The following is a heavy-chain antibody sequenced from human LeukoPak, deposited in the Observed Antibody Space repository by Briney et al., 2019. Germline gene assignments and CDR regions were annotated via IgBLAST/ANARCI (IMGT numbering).Heavy chain of an antibody. V-gene: IGHV4-4*09. D-gene: IGHD2-2*01. CDR3: ERWAEYQLPFSYYYMDV. Sequence: PSETLSLTCTGSGDSVTNYDWSWIRQAPGKGLEWIGNIYARGSTTYSPSLKSRVTTSIDTSKNHFSLRLTSVTAADAAVYYCERWAEYQLPFSYYYMDVWGKGTTVAVSS. J-gene: IGHJ6*03. CDR2: IYARGST. CDR1: GDSVTNYD.